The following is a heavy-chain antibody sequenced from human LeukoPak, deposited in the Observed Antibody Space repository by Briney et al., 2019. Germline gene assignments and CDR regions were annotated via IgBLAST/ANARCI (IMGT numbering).Heavy chain of an antibody. Sequence: GRSLRLSCAASGFTFSTYAMHWVRQAPGKGLEWVAVISYDGINKYYADSLRGRFTISRDNSKNTLYLQVNSLRPEDTAVYYCAKDFYDTSANGAFDIWGHGTMVTVSS. CDR2: ISYDGINK. V-gene: IGHV3-30*18. CDR1: GFTFSTYA. J-gene: IGHJ3*02. CDR3: AKDFYDTSANGAFDI. D-gene: IGHD3-22*01.